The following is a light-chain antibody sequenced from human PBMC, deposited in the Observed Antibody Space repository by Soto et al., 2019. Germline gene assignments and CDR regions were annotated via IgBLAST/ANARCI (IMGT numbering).Light chain of an antibody. J-gene: IGKJ1*01. Sequence: IQLTQSPSSLSASVGDRVTITCRASQGISSYLAWYQQKPGKAPKLLIYAASTLQSGVPSRFSGSGSGTDFTLPISSLQPEDFATYYGQQLNSYPPGTFGQGTKVEIK. CDR1: QGISSY. CDR2: AAS. V-gene: IGKV1-9*01. CDR3: QQLNSYPPGT.